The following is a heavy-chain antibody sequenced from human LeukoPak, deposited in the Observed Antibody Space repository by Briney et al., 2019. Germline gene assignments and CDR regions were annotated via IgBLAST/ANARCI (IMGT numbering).Heavy chain of an antibody. J-gene: IGHJ4*02. CDR1: GGSISSVDYY. CDR3: ARVTSRPGAYGDHFDY. D-gene: IGHD4-17*01. CDR2: IYYSGST. Sequence: SQTLSLTCTVSGGSISSVDYYWSWIRQPPGKGLEWIGYIYYSGSTNYSPSLKSRVTISVDTSKNQFSLKLSSVTAADMAVYYCARVTSRPGAYGDHFDYWGQGTLVTVSS. V-gene: IGHV4-61*08.